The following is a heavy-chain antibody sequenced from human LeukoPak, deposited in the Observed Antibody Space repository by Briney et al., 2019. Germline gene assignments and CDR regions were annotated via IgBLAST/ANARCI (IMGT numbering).Heavy chain of an antibody. CDR1: GGSISSSSYY. D-gene: IGHD3-10*01. J-gene: IGHJ4*02. V-gene: IGHV4-61*02. CDR2: IYTSGST. Sequence: KASETLSLTCTVSGGSISSSSYYWSWIRQPAGEGLEWIGRIYTSGSTNYNPSLKSRVTMSVDTSKNQFSLRLSSVTAADTAVYYCARDFGSGGLDYWGQGTLVTVSS. CDR3: ARDFGSGGLDY.